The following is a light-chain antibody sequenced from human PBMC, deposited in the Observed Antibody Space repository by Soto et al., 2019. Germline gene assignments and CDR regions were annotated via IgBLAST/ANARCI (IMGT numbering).Light chain of an antibody. V-gene: IGLV4-69*01. CDR1: SGHNSDA. CDR2: LNSDGSH. CDR3: QTWGAGVVI. Sequence: QSVLTQSPSASASLGASVKLTCTLDSGHNSDAIAWHQQQAEKGPRFLMNLNSDGSHATGDGIPDRFSGSSSGAERYLTISSLQPEDEADYYCQTWGAGVVIFGGGTKLTVL. J-gene: IGLJ2*01.